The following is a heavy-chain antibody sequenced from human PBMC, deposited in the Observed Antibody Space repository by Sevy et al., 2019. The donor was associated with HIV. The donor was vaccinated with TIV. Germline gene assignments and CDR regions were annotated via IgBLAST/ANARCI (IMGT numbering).Heavy chain of an antibody. D-gene: IGHD3-9*01. Sequence: GGSLRLSCAASGFTFSSYSMNWVRQAPGKGLEWVSSISSSSGYIYYADSVKGRFTISRDNAKNSLYLQMNSLRAEDTAVYYCASLTSAHFDYWGQGTLVTVSS. CDR2: ISSSSGYI. V-gene: IGHV3-21*01. CDR1: GFTFSSYS. J-gene: IGHJ4*02. CDR3: ASLTSAHFDY.